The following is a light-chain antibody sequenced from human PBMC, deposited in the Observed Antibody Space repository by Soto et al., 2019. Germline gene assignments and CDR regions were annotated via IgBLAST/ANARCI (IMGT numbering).Light chain of an antibody. V-gene: IGKV1-39*01. J-gene: IGKJ5*01. CDR2: AAS. CDR3: QQSYSGLPT. CDR1: QGISTY. Sequence: DLQKTHSPSSLSASVGDRVTITCRASQGISTYLNWYQQKPGKAPKLLIYAASSLQTGVPSRFSGSGSGTEFTLTISSLLPEDFATYYCQQSYSGLPTFGHGTRLEIK.